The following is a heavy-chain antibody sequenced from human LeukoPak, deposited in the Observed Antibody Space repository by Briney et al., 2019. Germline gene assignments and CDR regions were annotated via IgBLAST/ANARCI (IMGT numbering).Heavy chain of an antibody. Sequence: PSETLSLTYTVSGGSISSYYWSWLRQPPGNGLEWLGYIYYSGSPNYHPSLKSRLTISVDTSKNQFSLKLSSVTAADTAVYYCARDSISGWYDYYYMDGWGKGTTVTVSS. CDR2: IYYSGSP. J-gene: IGHJ6*03. D-gene: IGHD6-19*01. CDR3: ARDSISGWYDYYYMDG. V-gene: IGHV4-59*01. CDR1: GGSISSYY.